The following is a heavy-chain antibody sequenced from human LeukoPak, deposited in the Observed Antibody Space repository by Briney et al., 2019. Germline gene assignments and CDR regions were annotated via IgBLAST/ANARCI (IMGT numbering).Heavy chain of an antibody. CDR2: IWYDGSNK. Sequence: GGSLRLSCAASGFTFSSYGMHWVRQAPGKGLEWVAVIWYDGSNKYYADSVKGRFTISRDNSKNTLYLQMNSLRAEDTAVYYCARRGYDSSGYYHNYWGQGTLVTVSS. J-gene: IGHJ4*02. D-gene: IGHD3-22*01. V-gene: IGHV3-33*01. CDR3: ARRGYDSSGYYHNY. CDR1: GFTFSSYG.